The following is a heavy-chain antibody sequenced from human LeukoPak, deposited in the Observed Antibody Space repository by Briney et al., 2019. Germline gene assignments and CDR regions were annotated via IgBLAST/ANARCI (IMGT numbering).Heavy chain of an antibody. CDR3: ARRDIVVVPAAIGRFDP. J-gene: IGHJ5*02. D-gene: IGHD2-2*02. CDR1: GGSISSYY. CDR2: IYYSGST. V-gene: IGHV4-59*01. Sequence: SETLSLTCTVSGGSISSYYWSWIRQPPGKGLEWIGYIYYSGSTNYNPSLKSRVTISVDTSKNQFSLKLSSVTAADTAVYYCARRDIVVVPAAIGRFDPWGQGTLVTVSS.